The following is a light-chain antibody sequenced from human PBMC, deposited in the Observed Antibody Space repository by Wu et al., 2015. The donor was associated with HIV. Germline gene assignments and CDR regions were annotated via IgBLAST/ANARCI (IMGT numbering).Light chain of an antibody. CDR1: QTVASS. CDR3: QQRSNWPPIT. CDR2: DAS. V-gene: IGKV3-11*01. J-gene: IGKJ4*01. Sequence: EIVLTQSPATLSLSPGERATLSCRASQTVASSLAWYQQKPGQAPRLLIYDASNRATGIPPRFSGSGSGTVFTLTISSLEPEDSAVYYCQQRSNWPPITFGGGPRWRSN.